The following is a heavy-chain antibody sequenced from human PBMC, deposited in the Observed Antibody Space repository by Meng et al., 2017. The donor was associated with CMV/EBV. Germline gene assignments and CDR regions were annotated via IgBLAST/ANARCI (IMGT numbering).Heavy chain of an antibody. CDR3: ARESMVRGED. CDR2: INHSGST. J-gene: IGHJ4*02. CDR1: GGSFSGYY. Sequence: QVQLQEWGARLLKPSAALSLPCAVYGGSFSGYYWSWIRQPPGKGLEWIGEINHSGSTNYNPSLKSRVTISVDTSKNQFSLKLSSVTAADTAVYYCARESMVRGEDWGQGTLVTVSS. V-gene: IGHV4-34*01. D-gene: IGHD3-10*01.